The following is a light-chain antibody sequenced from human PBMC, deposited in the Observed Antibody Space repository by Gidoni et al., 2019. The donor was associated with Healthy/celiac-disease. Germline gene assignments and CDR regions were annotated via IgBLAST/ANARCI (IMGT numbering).Light chain of an antibody. J-gene: IGKJ2*01. CDR3: QQSYSTPNT. V-gene: IGKV1-39*01. Sequence: DIQRTQSPSSLSASVGDRVTITCRASQSISSYLNWYQQNPGKAPKLLIYAASSLQSGVPSRFSGSGSGTDFTLTISSLQPEDFATYYCQQSYSTPNTFCQGTKLEIK. CDR2: AAS. CDR1: QSISSY.